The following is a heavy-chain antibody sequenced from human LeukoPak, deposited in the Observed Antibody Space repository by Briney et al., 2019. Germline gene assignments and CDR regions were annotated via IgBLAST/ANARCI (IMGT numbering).Heavy chain of an antibody. D-gene: IGHD5-24*01. Sequence: PSETLSLTCTVSGGSISSYYWSWIRQPPGKGLEWIGYIYYSGSTNHNPSLKSRVTISVDTYKNQFSLKLSSVTAADTAVYYCARDTGDGYRGGFDYWGQGTLVTVSS. CDR3: ARDTGDGYRGGFDY. CDR1: GGSISSYY. CDR2: IYYSGST. J-gene: IGHJ4*02. V-gene: IGHV4-59*01.